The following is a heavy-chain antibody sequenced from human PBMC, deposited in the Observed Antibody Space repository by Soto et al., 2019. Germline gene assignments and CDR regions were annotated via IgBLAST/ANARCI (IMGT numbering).Heavy chain of an antibody. J-gene: IGHJ5*02. CDR3: ARDRGGGQSWFDP. CDR1: AGSISSSNW. D-gene: IGHD3-16*01. CDR2: ISLGGNT. Sequence: QVQLQESGPGLVKPSGTLSLTCTVSAGSISSSNWWTWLRQSPGKGLEWIGEISLGGNTNYNPSLKSRVTISLDKSKNQFPRKVTSVTAADTAMYYCARDRGGGQSWFDPWGQGTLVTVSS. V-gene: IGHV4-4*02.